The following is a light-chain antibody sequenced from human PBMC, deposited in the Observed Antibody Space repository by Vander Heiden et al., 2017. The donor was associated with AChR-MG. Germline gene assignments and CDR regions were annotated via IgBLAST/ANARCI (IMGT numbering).Light chain of an antibody. CDR2: WAS. Sequence: DIVMTQSPDSLAVSLGERATINCKSSQSVLYSSNNKNYLAGYQQKPGQPPKLLIYWASTRESGVPDRFSGSGSGTDFTLTISSLQADDVAVYYCQQGRSFGQGTKVEIK. CDR3: QQGRS. J-gene: IGKJ1*01. V-gene: IGKV4-1*01. CDR1: QSVLYSSNNKNY.